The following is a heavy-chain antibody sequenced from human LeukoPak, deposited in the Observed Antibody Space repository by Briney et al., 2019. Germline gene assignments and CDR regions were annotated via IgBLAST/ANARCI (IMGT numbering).Heavy chain of an antibody. CDR1: GFTFSDFA. CDR3: AKGERGGYDFLFDY. J-gene: IGHJ4*02. Sequence: PGGSLRLSCAATGFTFSDFAMSWVRQAPGKGLEWVSSMSGLGGSRHFAESVQGRFTISRDNSKNTLYLQMNNLRAEDTAVYYCAKGERGGYDFLFDYWGQGTLVTVSS. D-gene: IGHD5-12*01. V-gene: IGHV3-23*01. CDR2: MSGLGGSR.